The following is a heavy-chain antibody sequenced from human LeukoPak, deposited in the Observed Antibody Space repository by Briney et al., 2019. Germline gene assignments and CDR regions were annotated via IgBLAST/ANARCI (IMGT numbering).Heavy chain of an antibody. CDR1: GFTFSSYG. CDR2: IPYDGAYK. CDR3: AKRDSKSSGYSFDH. D-gene: IGHD3-22*01. Sequence: GGSLRLSCAASGFTFSSYGMHWVRQAPGKGLEWVAFIPYDGAYKYYADSVKGRFTISRDDSKNMVYLRVNSLRPEDTAVYYCAKRDSKSSGYSFDHWGQGTLVTVSS. J-gene: IGHJ4*02. V-gene: IGHV3-30*02.